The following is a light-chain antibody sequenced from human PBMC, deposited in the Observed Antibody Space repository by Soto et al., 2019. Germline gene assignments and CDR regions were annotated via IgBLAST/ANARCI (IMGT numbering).Light chain of an antibody. Sequence: QSVLTQPPSGSATPGQRVTISCSGSSSNIGSNSVSWYQQLPGTAPRLLIYSSDQRPSGVPDRFSASKSDTSGSLAISGLQSEDEADYYCAAWDGRLNGHVFGTGTKLTVL. V-gene: IGLV1-44*01. CDR3: AAWDGRLNGHV. CDR1: SSNIGSNS. CDR2: SSD. J-gene: IGLJ1*01.